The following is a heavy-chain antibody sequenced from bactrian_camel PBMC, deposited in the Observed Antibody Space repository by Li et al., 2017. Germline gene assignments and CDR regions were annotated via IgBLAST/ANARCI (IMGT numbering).Heavy chain of an antibody. CDR2: ISGNGDT. CDR1: GFTFSSYH. D-gene: IGHD4*01. CDR3: AKDLFTDYAR. Sequence: VQLVESGGGLVQPGGSLRLSCAASGFTFSSYHMSWVRQAPGKQCELVSRISGNGDTDYAASVKGRFTISRDNAKNTLYLQLNSLKTEDTALYYCAKDLFTDYARWGQGTQVTVS. V-gene: IGHV3S10*01. J-gene: IGHJ4*01.